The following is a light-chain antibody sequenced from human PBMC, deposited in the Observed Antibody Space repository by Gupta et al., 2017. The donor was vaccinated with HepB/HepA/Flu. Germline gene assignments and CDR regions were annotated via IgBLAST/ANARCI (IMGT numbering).Light chain of an antibody. CDR3: QQYGSASWT. V-gene: IGKV3-20*01. CDR2: GAS. CDR1: QSVSYRY. Sequence: EIVLTQSPGTLSLSPGERATLSCRASQSVSYRYLTWYQQKPGQAPRLLIYGASNRATGIPDRFSGSGSETDFNLTISRLEPEDFAVYYCQQYGSASWTFGQGTKVEI. J-gene: IGKJ1*01.